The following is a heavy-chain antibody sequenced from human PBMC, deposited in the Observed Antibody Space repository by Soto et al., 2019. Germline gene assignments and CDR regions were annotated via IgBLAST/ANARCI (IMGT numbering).Heavy chain of an antibody. CDR1: GFTFSNYA. CDR3: ARELDGIDV. CDR2: ISGSGGST. J-gene: IGHJ6*02. Sequence: GSLRLSCAASGFTFSNYAVTWVRQAPGKGLEWVSTISGSGGSTYYADSVKGRFTISRDNSKNTLYLQMNSLRAEDTAVYYCARELDGIDVWGQGTTVTVSS. V-gene: IGHV3-23*01.